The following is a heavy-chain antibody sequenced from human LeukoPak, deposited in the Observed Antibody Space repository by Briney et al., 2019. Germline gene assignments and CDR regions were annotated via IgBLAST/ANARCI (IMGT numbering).Heavy chain of an antibody. CDR3: ARTYYDILIGLYYFDY. V-gene: IGHV4-31*03. D-gene: IGHD3-9*01. CDR2: IYYSGST. CDR1: GGSISSGGYY. Sequence: SETLSLTCTVSGGSISSGGYYWSWIRQHPGKGLEWIGYIYYSGSTYYNPSLKSRVTTSVDTSKNQFSLKLSSVTAADTAVYYCARTYYDILIGLYYFDYWGQGTPVTVSS. J-gene: IGHJ4*02.